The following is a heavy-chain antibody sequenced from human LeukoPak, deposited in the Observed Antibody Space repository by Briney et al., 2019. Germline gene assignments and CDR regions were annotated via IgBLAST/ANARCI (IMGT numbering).Heavy chain of an antibody. D-gene: IGHD1-26*01. V-gene: IGHV3-20*04. CDR3: AKDRSFIGLDI. Sequence: GGSLRLSCAASGFKFDDHGMSWVRQVPGKGLEWVSGLNWNGGRTGYADSVKGRFTISRDNAKYSLYLQMNSLRAEDTAFYYCAKDRSFIGLDIWGQGTMVIVSS. CDR2: LNWNGGRT. CDR1: GFKFDDHG. J-gene: IGHJ3*02.